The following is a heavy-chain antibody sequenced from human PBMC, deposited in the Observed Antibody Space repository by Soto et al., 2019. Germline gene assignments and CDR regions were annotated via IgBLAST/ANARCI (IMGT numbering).Heavy chain of an antibody. CDR1: GFTFSSYA. D-gene: IGHD7-27*01. CDR2: ISYDGSNK. J-gene: IGHJ4*02. Sequence: GGSLRLSCAASGFTFSSYAMHWVRQAPGKGLEWVAVISYDGSNKYYADSVKGRFTISRDNSKNTLYLQMNSLRAEDTAVYYCASVKLGHNFDYWGQGTLVTVSS. V-gene: IGHV3-30*04. CDR3: ASVKLGHNFDY.